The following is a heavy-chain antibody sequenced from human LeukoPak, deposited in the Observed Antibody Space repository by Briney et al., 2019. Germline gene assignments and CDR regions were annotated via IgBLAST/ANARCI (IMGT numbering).Heavy chain of an antibody. CDR1: GGSISTFH. J-gene: IGHJ6*02. CDR2: NHSTGST. V-gene: IGHV4-59*08. Sequence: SETLSLTCTVSGGSISTFHWSWIRQPPGRGLEWIGFNHSTGSTNYNPSLNSRVTISVDTSKNQFFLKLSSVTAADTAVYYCARHVHCSGGSCYRYGMDGWGQGTTVTVSS. CDR3: ARHVHCSGGSCYRYGMDG. D-gene: IGHD2-15*01.